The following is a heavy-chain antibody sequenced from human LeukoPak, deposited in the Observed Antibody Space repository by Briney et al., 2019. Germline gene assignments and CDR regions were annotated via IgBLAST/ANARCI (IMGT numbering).Heavy chain of an antibody. CDR3: ARERHTFDP. V-gene: IGHV3-21*06. J-gene: IGHJ5*02. CDR2: ITSSSRYI. Sequence: RGSLRLSCAASGFTFSDYSMNWVRQAPGKGLEWVSSITSSSRYIYYADSVKGRFTISRDDARSSLYLQMNSLRVEDTAVYYCARERHTFDPWGQGTLVTVSS. CDR1: GFTFSDYS. D-gene: IGHD6-25*01.